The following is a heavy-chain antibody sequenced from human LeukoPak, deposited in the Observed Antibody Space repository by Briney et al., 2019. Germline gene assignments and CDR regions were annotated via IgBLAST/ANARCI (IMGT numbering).Heavy chain of an antibody. D-gene: IGHD3-3*01. J-gene: IGHJ6*03. V-gene: IGHV3-9*01. CDR1: GFTFENSA. Sequence: PGRSLRLSCAASGFTFENSAMHWVRQAPGKGLEWVSGISWNSGDLIYADSVKGRFTISRDNAKNSLYLQMNSLRAEDTAVYYCARDRDDFWSLAYYYYMDVWGKGTTVTVSS. CDR2: ISWNSGDL. CDR3: ARDRDDFWSLAYYYYMDV.